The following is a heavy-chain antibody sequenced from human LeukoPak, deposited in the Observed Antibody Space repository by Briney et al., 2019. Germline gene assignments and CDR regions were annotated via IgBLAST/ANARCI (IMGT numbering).Heavy chain of an antibody. Sequence: PGGSLRLSCAASGFTFSSYSMNWVRQAPGKGLEWVSSISSSSSYIYYADSVKGRFTISRDNAKNSLYLQMNSLRAEDTAVYHCARDLRLVPATATWGQGTLVTVSS. V-gene: IGHV3-21*01. CDR1: GFTFSSYS. D-gene: IGHD2-2*01. CDR2: ISSSSSYI. J-gene: IGHJ5*02. CDR3: ARDLRLVPATAT.